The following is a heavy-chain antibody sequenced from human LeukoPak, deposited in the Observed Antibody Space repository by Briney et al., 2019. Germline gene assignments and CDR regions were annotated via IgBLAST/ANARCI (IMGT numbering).Heavy chain of an antibody. CDR3: ARGPYCSSTSCIHFFDY. Sequence: QPGGSLRLSCAASGFTFSSYAMSWVRQAPGKGLEWVSAISGSGGSTYYADSVKGRCTISRDNSKNTLYLQMNSLRAEDTAVYYCARGPYCSSTSCIHFFDYWGQGTLVTVSS. J-gene: IGHJ4*02. V-gene: IGHV3-23*01. D-gene: IGHD2-2*01. CDR1: GFTFSSYA. CDR2: ISGSGGST.